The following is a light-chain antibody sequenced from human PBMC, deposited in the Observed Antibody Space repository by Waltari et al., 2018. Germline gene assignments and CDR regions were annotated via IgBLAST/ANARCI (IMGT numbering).Light chain of an antibody. Sequence: EIVLTQSPGTLSLSPGERATLSCRASQSVNNYLVWFQQKPGQAPRLLIHGASSRATGIPDRISGSGSGTDFTLTISGLEPQDFAVYYCQQYSSSPLTFGPGTKVDIK. CDR2: GAS. CDR1: QSVNNY. J-gene: IGKJ3*01. CDR3: QQYSSSPLT. V-gene: IGKV3-20*01.